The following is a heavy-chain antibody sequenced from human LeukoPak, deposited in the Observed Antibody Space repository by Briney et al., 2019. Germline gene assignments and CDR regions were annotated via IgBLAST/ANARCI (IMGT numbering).Heavy chain of an antibody. CDR1: GFTFSSYS. Sequence: GGSLRLSCAASGFTFSSYSMSWVRQAPGKGLEWVSAISGSGGSTYYADSVKGRFTISRDNSKNTLYLQMNSLRAEDTAVYYCAKEIMGADDPGWFDPWGQGTLVTVSS. D-gene: IGHD1-26*01. CDR3: AKEIMGADDPGWFDP. CDR2: ISGSGGST. V-gene: IGHV3-23*01. J-gene: IGHJ5*02.